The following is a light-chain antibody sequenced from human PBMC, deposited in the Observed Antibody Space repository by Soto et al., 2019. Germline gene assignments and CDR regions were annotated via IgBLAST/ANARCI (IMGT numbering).Light chain of an antibody. CDR1: QGIRTD. J-gene: IGKJ2*01. CDR3: LQHNTYQYT. CDR2: ATS. V-gene: IGKV1-17*01. Sequence: DIQMTQSPSSLSASVGDRVTITCRASQGIRTDLGWYQQKPGKAPKRLIYATSSLQSGVPSRFSGSGSGTEFTLTISSLQHEDFEPYFCLQHNTYQYTFGQGTKVDIK.